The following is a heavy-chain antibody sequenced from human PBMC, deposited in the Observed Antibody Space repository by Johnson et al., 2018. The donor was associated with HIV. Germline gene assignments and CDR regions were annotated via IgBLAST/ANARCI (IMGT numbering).Heavy chain of an antibody. D-gene: IGHD2-15*01. Sequence: VQLVESGGGVVQPGRSLRLSCAASRFTFSSYWMHWVRQAPGKGLVWVSRINSDGSSTSYADSVKGRFTISRDNSKNTLYLQMNSLRAEDAAVYYCATDPEGRRAFDIWGQGTMVTVSS. J-gene: IGHJ3*02. CDR3: ATDPEGRRAFDI. CDR2: INSDGSST. CDR1: RFTFSSYW. V-gene: IGHV3-74*01.